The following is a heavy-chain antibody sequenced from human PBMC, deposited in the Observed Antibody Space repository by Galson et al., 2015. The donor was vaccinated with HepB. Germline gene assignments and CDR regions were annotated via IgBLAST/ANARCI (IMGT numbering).Heavy chain of an antibody. D-gene: IGHD6-13*01. CDR1: GDSVSSNSAA. Sequence: CAISGDSVSSNSAAWNWIRQSPSRGLEWLGRTYYRSKWYNDYAVSVKSRITINPDTSKYQFSLQLNSVTPEDTAVYYCARGEYSSSWYYWYFDLWGRGTLVTVSS. J-gene: IGHJ2*01. V-gene: IGHV6-1*01. CDR3: ARGEYSSSWYYWYFDL. CDR2: TYYRSKWYN.